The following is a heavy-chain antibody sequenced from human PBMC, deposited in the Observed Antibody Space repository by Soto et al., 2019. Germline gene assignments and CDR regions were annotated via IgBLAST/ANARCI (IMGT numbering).Heavy chain of an antibody. J-gene: IGHJ6*02. CDR1: GGTFSSYA. Sequence: QVQLVQSGAEVKKPGSSVKVSCKASGGTFSSYAISWVRQAPGQGLEWMGGVIPIFGTANYAQKFQGRVTITADDSTSKDYMELSSMRVEDTAEYYCARDSGLWTGDFWSGYYNRSWAYYYYDGLDVWGQGTTVTVSS. CDR3: ARDSGLWTGDFWSGYYNRSWAYYYYDGLDV. V-gene: IGHV1-69*01. CDR2: VIPIFGTA. D-gene: IGHD3-3*01.